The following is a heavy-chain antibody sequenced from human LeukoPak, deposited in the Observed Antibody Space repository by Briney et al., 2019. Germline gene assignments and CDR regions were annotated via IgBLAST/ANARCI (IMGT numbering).Heavy chain of an antibody. CDR3: ARDGDYYDSSGYYLDY. V-gene: IGHV3-11*01. CDR1: GFTFSDYY. CDR2: ISSSGSTI. Sequence: PGGSLRLSCAASGFTFSDYYMSWIRRAPGKGLEWVSYISSSGSTIYYADSVKGRFTISRDNAKNSLYLQMNSLRAEDTAVYYCARDGDYYDSSGYYLDYWGQGTLVTVSS. J-gene: IGHJ4*02. D-gene: IGHD3-22*01.